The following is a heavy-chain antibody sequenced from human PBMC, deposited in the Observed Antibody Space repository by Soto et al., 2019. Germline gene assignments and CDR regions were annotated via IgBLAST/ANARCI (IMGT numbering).Heavy chain of an antibody. CDR2: IMGSGGST. D-gene: IGHD6-6*01. V-gene: IGHV3-23*01. Sequence: WGFLRHWWAAAEGNSGSLGMSWILQTKGKGLEWVPAIMGSGGSTTYAASVKGRFTLSRDNSKTTLYLQMNSLRAEDTAVYYCAKEEAYSSSSGWFDPWGQGTLVTVSS. CDR3: AKEEAYSSSSGWFDP. CDR1: EGNSGSLG. J-gene: IGHJ5*02.